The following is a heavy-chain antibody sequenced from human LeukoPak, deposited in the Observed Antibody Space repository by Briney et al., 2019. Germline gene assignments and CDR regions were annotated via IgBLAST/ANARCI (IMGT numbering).Heavy chain of an antibody. V-gene: IGHV3-30-3*01. CDR1: GFTLRTYA. CDR3: AKDTGSPADAITMEDNAFDI. J-gene: IGHJ3*02. D-gene: IGHD3-3*01. Sequence: GGSLRLSCAASGFTLRTYAMHWVRQAPGRGLEWVAVISYDSSNYYYADSVKGRFTISRDNSRNSLYLQMESLRAEDTAVYYCAKDTGSPADAITMEDNAFDIWGQGTMVTVSS. CDR2: ISYDSSNY.